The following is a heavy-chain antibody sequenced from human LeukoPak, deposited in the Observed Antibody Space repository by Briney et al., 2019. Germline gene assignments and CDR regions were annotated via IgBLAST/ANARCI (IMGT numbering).Heavy chain of an antibody. CDR3: ATSDGGVQPSLQLFDI. CDR1: GGSISSSSYF. D-gene: IGHD1-1*01. J-gene: IGHJ3*02. CDR2: IHYSGTT. Sequence: SETLSLTCTVSGGSISSSSYFWGWIRQPPGKGLEGIASIHYSGTTYYNPSLQSRVTITVDTSKNQFSLKLTSVTAADTAVFYCATSDGGVQPSLQLFDIWGQGTMVTVSS. V-gene: IGHV4-39*07.